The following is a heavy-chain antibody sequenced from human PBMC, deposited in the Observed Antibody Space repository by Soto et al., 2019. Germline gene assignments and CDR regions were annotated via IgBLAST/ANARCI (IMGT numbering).Heavy chain of an antibody. D-gene: IGHD1-26*01. CDR3: AKDHKWDGMDV. J-gene: IGHJ6*02. V-gene: IGHV4-31*03. Sequence: SETLSLTCSVSGGSFSSDSFIWSWVRQSPGKGLEWIGYIYYSGTTYYNPSLRSRVIMSVDTSKKQFSLKLSSVTAADTAVYYCAKDHKWDGMDVWGQGTAVTVSS. CDR1: GGSFSSDSFI. CDR2: IYYSGTT.